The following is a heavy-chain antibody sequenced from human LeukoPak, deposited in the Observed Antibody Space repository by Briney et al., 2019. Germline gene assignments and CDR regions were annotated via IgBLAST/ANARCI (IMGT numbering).Heavy chain of an antibody. CDR1: GGSFSGYY. CDR2: INHSGST. CDR3: ARGRYYDFWSGYLNWFDP. Sequence: PSETLSLTCAVYGGSFSGYYWGWIRQPPGKGPEWIGEINHSGSTNYNPSLKSRVTISVDTSKNQFSLKLSSVTAADTAVYYCARGRYYDFWSGYLNWFDPWGQGTLVTVSS. D-gene: IGHD3-3*01. V-gene: IGHV4-34*01. J-gene: IGHJ5*02.